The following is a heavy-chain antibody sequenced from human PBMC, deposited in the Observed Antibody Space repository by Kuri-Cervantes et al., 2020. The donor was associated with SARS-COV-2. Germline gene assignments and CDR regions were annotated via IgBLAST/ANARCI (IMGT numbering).Heavy chain of an antibody. CDR2: IDPRDSET. V-gene: IGHV5-10-1*01. Sequence: GGSLRLSCKGSGYIFTSYWISWVRQMPGKGLEWMGRIDPRDSETNYSPSFEGHVTMSVDKSINTAYLQWSSLKASDTAMYYCATRYGHSFAYGYWGQGSLVTVSS. CDR3: ATRYGHSFAYGY. J-gene: IGHJ4*02. D-gene: IGHD3-16*01. CDR1: GYIFTSYW.